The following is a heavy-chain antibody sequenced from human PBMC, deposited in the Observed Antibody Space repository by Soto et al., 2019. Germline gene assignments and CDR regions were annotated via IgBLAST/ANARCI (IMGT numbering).Heavy chain of an antibody. D-gene: IGHD3-9*01. CDR1: GFTFSSYA. V-gene: IGHV3-23*01. CDR2: ISGSGGST. J-gene: IGHJ4*02. CDR3: AGDFDWLILTKCY. Sequence: EVQLLESGGGLVQPGGSLRLSCAASGFTFSSYAMSWVRQAPGKGLEWVSAISGSGGSTYYADSVKGRFTISRDNSKNTRYRQMNSLRAEDTDVYYCAGDFDWLILTKCYWGQGTLVTVSS.